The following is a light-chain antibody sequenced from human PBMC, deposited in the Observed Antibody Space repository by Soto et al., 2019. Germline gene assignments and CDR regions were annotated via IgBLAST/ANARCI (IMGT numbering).Light chain of an antibody. V-gene: IGKV3-15*01. CDR3: QQYKNWPPLT. CDR1: QSVSYN. CDR2: GAF. Sequence: EIVMTQSPATLSVSPGERATLSCRASQSVSYNLAWYQQKPGQGPRLLIYGAFTRATGIPARFSGSGSGTEFTLTISSLQSEDFGVYYCQQYKNWPPLTFGGGTKVENK. J-gene: IGKJ4*01.